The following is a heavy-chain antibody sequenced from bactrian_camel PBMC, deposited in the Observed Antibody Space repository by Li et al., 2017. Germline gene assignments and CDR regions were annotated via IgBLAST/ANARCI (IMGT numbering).Heavy chain of an antibody. D-gene: IGHD6*01. CDR2: INSGSGGST. CDR3: VTTYGGSRYFAY. V-gene: IGHV3S40*01. Sequence: EVQLVESGGGSVQAGGSLRLSCAASGFTLGDYFMAWIRQAPGKGLEWVSTINSGSGGSTNYADSVKGRFTISRDNAKNTVYLQVSSLHPEDTAVYYCVTTYGGSRYFAYWGQGTQVTVS. CDR1: GFTLGDYF. J-gene: IGHJ4*01.